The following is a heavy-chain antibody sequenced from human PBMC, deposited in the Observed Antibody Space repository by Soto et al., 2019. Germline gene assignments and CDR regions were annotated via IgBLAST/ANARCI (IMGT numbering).Heavy chain of an antibody. Sequence: QVQLVQSGAEVKEPGASVNISCRTSGYTFTSYYMHWLRQAPGHGLEWMGIINPSGGGTNYAQKFQGRVAMTRDTSTSTVYMELSSLRSEDTAMYYCARLAVTTAMYYYYGMDVWGQGTTVTVSS. CDR1: GYTFTSYY. D-gene: IGHD4-17*01. CDR3: ARLAVTTAMYYYYGMDV. J-gene: IGHJ6*02. V-gene: IGHV1-46*01. CDR2: INPSGGGT.